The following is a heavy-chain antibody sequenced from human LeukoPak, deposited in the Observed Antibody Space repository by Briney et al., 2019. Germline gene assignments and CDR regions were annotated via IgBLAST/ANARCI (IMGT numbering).Heavy chain of an antibody. CDR1: GGSFSGYY. CDR2: INHSGST. CDR3: ARGPIYYYGSGSYPFDP. V-gene: IGHV4-34*01. J-gene: IGHJ5*02. Sequence: PSETLSLTCAVYGGSFSGYYWSWIRQPPGKGLEWIGEINHSGSTNYNPSLKSRVTISVDTSKNQFSLKLSSVTAADTAVYYCARGPIYYYGSGSYPFDPWGQGTLVTVSS. D-gene: IGHD3-10*01.